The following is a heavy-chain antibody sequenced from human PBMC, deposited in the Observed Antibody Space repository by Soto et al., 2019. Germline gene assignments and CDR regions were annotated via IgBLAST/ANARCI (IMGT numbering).Heavy chain of an antibody. CDR1: GGTFSGYP. CDR3: ARLGAYHGSASSGGYYFDS. CDR2: IIPIVGTA. V-gene: IGHV1-69*01. J-gene: IGHJ4*02. Sequence: QVQLVQSGAEVKKPGSSVKVSCEASGGTFSGYPVSWVRQAPAQGLEWMGGIIPIVGTANYAQKFQGRITITADDSTRTVYLGLSSLRSEDEAVYYCARLGAYHGSASSGGYYFDSWGQGTLVTVSS. D-gene: IGHD3-10*01.